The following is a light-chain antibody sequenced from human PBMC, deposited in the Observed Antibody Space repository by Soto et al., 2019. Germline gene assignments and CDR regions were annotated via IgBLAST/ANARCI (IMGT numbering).Light chain of an antibody. CDR1: SSNIGAGYD. V-gene: IGLV1-40*01. Sequence: QAVVTQPPSVSGAPGQRVTISCTGSSSNIGAGYDVHWYQQLPGTAPKVLIYVNNNRPSGVPDRFSGSKSGTSASLAITGLQAEDEADYYCHSYDVSLSGPVFGGGTKLTVL. CDR2: VNN. CDR3: HSYDVSLSGPV. J-gene: IGLJ2*01.